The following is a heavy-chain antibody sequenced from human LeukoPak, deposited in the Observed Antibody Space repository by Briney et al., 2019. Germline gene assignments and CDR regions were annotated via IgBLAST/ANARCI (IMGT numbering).Heavy chain of an antibody. CDR2: INPNSGGT. Sequence: GASVKVSSKASGFTFSGYYMHWVRQAPGQGFEWMGWINPNSGGTNFAQKFQGRVTMTRDTSINTVYMELSSLRSDDTAVYYCARESRDTAWSLDLWGQGTLVTVSS. D-gene: IGHD1-1*01. CDR3: ARESRDTAWSLDL. CDR1: GFTFSGYY. V-gene: IGHV1-2*02. J-gene: IGHJ4*02.